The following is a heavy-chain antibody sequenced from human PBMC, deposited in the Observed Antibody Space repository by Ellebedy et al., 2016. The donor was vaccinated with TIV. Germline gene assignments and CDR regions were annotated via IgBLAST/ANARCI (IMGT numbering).Heavy chain of an antibody. D-gene: IGHD2-2*01. Sequence: ASVKVSCXASGYTFTSYGISWVRQAPGQGLEWMGWISAYNGNTNYAQKLQGRVTMTTDTSTSTAYMELRSLRSDDTAVYYCARDLDVVVPAAIGNDAFDIWGQGTMVTVSS. J-gene: IGHJ3*02. V-gene: IGHV1-18*01. CDR1: GYTFTSYG. CDR2: ISAYNGNT. CDR3: ARDLDVVVPAAIGNDAFDI.